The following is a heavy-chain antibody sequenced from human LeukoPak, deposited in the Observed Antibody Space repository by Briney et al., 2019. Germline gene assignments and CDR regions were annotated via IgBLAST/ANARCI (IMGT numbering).Heavy chain of an antibody. D-gene: IGHD5-12*01. CDR1: GGSFSGYY. J-gene: IGHJ5*02. V-gene: IGHV4-34*01. CDR3: ARDRERGYDCEWFDP. CDR2: INHSGST. Sequence: SETLSLTCAVYGGSFSGYYWSWIRQPPGKGLEWIGEINHSGSTNYNPSLKSRVTISVDTSKNQFSLKLSSVTAADTAVYYCARDRERGYDCEWFDPWGQGTLVTVSS.